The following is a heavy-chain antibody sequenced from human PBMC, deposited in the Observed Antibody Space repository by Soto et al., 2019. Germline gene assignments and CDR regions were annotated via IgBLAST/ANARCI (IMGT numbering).Heavy chain of an antibody. Sequence: QVHLRESGPGLVKPSGTLTLTCDVSGGSVSDSVWWSWVRQAPGKGLEWIGEMFHSGKTYYNPSLKSRVTISVDKSKNHVSLNLESVTAADSAIYYCATTREAVVHLYHFDYWGQGTLVTV. J-gene: IGHJ4*02. CDR3: ATTREAVVHLYHFDY. D-gene: IGHD6-19*01. CDR1: GGSVSDSVW. CDR2: MFHSGKT. V-gene: IGHV4-4*02.